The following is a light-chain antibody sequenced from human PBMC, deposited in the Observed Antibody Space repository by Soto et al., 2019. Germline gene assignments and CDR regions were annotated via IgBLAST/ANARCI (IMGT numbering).Light chain of an antibody. CDR1: QSVSSSY. CDR3: QQCYSPTLS. V-gene: IGKV3-20*01. Sequence: EIVLTQSPGTRSLSPGETATLSYRASQSVSSSYLAWYPQTRGQAPRXIIYGASNRETGIPERFSGSGAGTECTRTISGLQPEDFESYYCQQCYSPTLSFGGGTQVDI. J-gene: IGKJ4*01. CDR2: GAS.